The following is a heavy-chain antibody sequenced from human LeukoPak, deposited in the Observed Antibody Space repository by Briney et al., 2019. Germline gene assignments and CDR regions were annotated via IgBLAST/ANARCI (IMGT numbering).Heavy chain of an antibody. Sequence: GGSLRLSXAASGFTFSSYGMHWVRQAPGKGLEWVAFIRYDGSNKYYADSVKGRFTISRDNSKNTLYLQMNSLRAEDTAVYYCANPTDCSSTSCYYQGDYWGQGTLVTVSS. CDR2: IRYDGSNK. CDR3: ANPTDCSSTSCYYQGDY. D-gene: IGHD2-2*01. V-gene: IGHV3-30*02. J-gene: IGHJ4*02. CDR1: GFTFSSYG.